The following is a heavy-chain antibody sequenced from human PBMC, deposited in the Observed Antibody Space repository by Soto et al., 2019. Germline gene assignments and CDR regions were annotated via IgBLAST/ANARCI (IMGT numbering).Heavy chain of an antibody. J-gene: IGHJ4*02. CDR1: GGSIRSYY. V-gene: IGHV4-59*01. D-gene: IGHD3-10*01. CDR3: ASTYLDSMVRGGFDY. Sequence: QVQLQESGPGLVKPSETLSLTCTVSGGSIRSYYWSWIRQPPGKGLEWIGNIDYSGITNYNPFLKSRLTILIDMSKNQFSLRVSSVTAADTAVYFCASTYLDSMVRGGFDYWGQGTLVTVSS. CDR2: IDYSGIT.